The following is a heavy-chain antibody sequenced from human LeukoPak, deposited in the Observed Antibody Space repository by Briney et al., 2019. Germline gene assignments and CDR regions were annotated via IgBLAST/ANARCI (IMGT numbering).Heavy chain of an antibody. V-gene: IGHV3-21*01. CDR3: ARGGDYGSGSAPPSLDY. CDR1: GFTFSSYG. J-gene: IGHJ4*02. Sequence: GGSLRLSCAASGFTFSSYGMHWVRQAPGKGLEWVSSISSRSSYIYYADSLKGRFTISRDNAKNSLFLQMNSLRAEDTAVYYCARGGDYGSGSAPPSLDYWGQGTLVTVSS. D-gene: IGHD3-10*01. CDR2: ISSRSSYI.